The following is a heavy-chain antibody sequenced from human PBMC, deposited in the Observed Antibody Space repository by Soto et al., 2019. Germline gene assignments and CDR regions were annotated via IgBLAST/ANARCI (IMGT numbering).Heavy chain of an antibody. D-gene: IGHD1-26*01. V-gene: IGHV3-33*01. J-gene: IGHJ6*02. CDR3: AVNSGSYCYYGMDV. CDR2: IWYDGSNK. Sequence: GGSLRLSCAASGFTFSSYGMHWVRQAPGKGLEWVAVIWYDGSNKYYADSVKGRFTISRDNSKNTLYLQMNSLRAEDTAVYYCAVNSGSYCYYGMDVWGQGTTVTVSS. CDR1: GFTFSSYG.